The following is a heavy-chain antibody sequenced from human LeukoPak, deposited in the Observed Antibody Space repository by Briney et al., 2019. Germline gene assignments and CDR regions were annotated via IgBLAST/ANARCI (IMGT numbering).Heavy chain of an antibody. Sequence: RTGGSLRLSCAASGFTVSSNYMSWVRQAPGKGLEWVSVIYSGGSTYYADSVKGRFTISRDNSKNILYLQMNSLRAEDTALYYCARVGYTDSWYSSPPFDYWGQGTLVTVSS. CDR1: GFTVSSNY. CDR3: ARVGYTDSWYSSPPFDY. CDR2: IYSGGST. D-gene: IGHD6-13*01. V-gene: IGHV3-66*01. J-gene: IGHJ4*02.